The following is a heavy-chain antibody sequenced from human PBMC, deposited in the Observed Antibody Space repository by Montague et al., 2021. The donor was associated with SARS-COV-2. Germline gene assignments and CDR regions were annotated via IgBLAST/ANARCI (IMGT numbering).Heavy chain of an antibody. Sequence: SETLSLTCTVSGGSISDCYYCACSRHPPGKGLGWVGSNHSRSTYYYNPSLKSRVTISVDTSKNHFSLMMTSATAAETAVYYCARGDEEGGGYLDVWGQGTTVTVSS. CDR2: NHSRSTY. D-gene: IGHD6-25*01. J-gene: IGHJ6*02. V-gene: IGHV4-39*02. CDR3: ARGDEEGGGYLDV. CDR1: GGSISDCYY.